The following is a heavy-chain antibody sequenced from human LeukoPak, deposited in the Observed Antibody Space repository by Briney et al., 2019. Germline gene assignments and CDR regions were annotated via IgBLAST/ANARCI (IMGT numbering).Heavy chain of an antibody. Sequence: GGSLRLSCAASGFTFSTYSMNWVRQAPGKGLEWVSSISSSSSYKYYADSLKGRFTISRDNAKNSLYLQMNSLRAEDTAVYYCARTHIALYYYDSSRDAFDIWGQGTMVTVSS. J-gene: IGHJ3*02. V-gene: IGHV3-21*01. D-gene: IGHD3-22*01. CDR3: ARTHIALYYYDSSRDAFDI. CDR2: ISSSSSYK. CDR1: GFTFSTYS.